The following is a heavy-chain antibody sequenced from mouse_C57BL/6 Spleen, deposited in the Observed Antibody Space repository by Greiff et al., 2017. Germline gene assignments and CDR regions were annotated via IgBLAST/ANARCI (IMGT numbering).Heavy chain of an antibody. CDR1: GFSLTSYG. CDR3: ARHGDYSNYEAWFAY. V-gene: IGHV2-6-1*01. J-gene: IGHJ3*01. Sequence: VKLMESGPGLVAPSQSLSITCTVSGFSLTSYGVHWVRQPPGKGLEWLVVIWSDGSTTYNSALKSRLSISKDNSKSQVFLKMNSLQTDDTAMYYCARHGDYSNYEAWFAYWGQGTLVTVSA. D-gene: IGHD2-5*01. CDR2: IWSDGST.